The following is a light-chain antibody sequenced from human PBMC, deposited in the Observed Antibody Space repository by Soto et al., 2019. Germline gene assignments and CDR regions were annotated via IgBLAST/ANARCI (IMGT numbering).Light chain of an antibody. Sequence: DVVMTQSPLSLPVIPVEPASISCRSSQGLLHSNGYNYLDWYLQKPGQSPQLLIYLGSNRASGVPDRFSGSGSGTDFTLKISRVEAEDVGVYYCMQALQTPPTFGGGTKVDIK. CDR1: QGLLHSNGYNY. J-gene: IGKJ4*01. V-gene: IGKV2-28*01. CDR2: LGS. CDR3: MQALQTPPT.